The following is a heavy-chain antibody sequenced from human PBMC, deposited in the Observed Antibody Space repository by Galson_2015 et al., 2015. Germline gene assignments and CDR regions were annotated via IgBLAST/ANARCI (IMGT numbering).Heavy chain of an antibody. CDR1: GFSFNDYA. V-gene: IGHV3-9*01. D-gene: IGHD3-10*01. Sequence: SLRLSCAASGFSFNDYAMHWVRQTPGKGLEWVSGISSNSGAIGYADSVKGRFTVSRDNAKNSLYLQMNSLRTEDTALYYCAKYGSGKYYNEGWFHSWGQGTLVTVSS. J-gene: IGHJ5*01. CDR2: ISSNSGAI. CDR3: AKYGSGKYYNEGWFHS.